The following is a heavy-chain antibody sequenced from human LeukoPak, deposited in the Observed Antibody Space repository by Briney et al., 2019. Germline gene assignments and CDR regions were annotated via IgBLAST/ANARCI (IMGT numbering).Heavy chain of an antibody. V-gene: IGHV3-74*01. D-gene: IGHD2/OR15-2a*01. Sequence: GGSLRLSCAASGFTFSSYWMHWVRQAPGKGLVGVSRINSDGSSTSYADSVKGRFTISRDNAKNTLYLQMNSLRAEDTAVYYCARDGPFDYWGQGTLVTVSS. CDR2: INSDGSST. CDR3: ARDGPFDY. J-gene: IGHJ4*02. CDR1: GFTFSSYW.